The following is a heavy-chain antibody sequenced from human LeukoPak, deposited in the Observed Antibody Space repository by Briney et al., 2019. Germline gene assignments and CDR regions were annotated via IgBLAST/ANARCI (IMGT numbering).Heavy chain of an antibody. V-gene: IGHV3-30*02. J-gene: IGHJ6*03. Sequence: GGSLRLSCAASGFTFSNYGMHWVRQAPGKGLEWVAFIRYDGSNKYYADSVKGRFTISRDNSKNTLYLQMNSLRAEDTAVYYCAKDGLITYSSGWSPFRARVRMDVWGKGTTVTVSS. D-gene: IGHD6-19*01. CDR2: IRYDGSNK. CDR3: AKDGLITYSSGWSPFRARVRMDV. CDR1: GFTFSNYG.